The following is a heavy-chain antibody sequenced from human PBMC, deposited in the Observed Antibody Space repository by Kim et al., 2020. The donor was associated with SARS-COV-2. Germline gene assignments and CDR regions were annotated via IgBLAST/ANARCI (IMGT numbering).Heavy chain of an antibody. CDR2: ISGSGGST. D-gene: IGHD5-18*01. J-gene: IGHJ4*02. V-gene: IGHV3-23*01. CDR3: AKDQARGYSYGYVFIDY. CDR1: GFTFSSYA. Sequence: GGSLRLSCAASGFTFSSYAMSWVRQAPGKGLEWVSAISGSGGSTYYADSVKGRFTISRDNSKNTLYLQMNSLRAEDTAVYYCAKDQARGYSYGYVFIDYWGQGTLVTVSS.